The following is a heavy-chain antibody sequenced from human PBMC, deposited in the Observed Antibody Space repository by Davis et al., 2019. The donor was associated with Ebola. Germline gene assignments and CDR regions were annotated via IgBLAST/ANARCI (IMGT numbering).Heavy chain of an antibody. J-gene: IGHJ4*02. Sequence: GESLKISCAASGFTFSSYAMSWVRQAPGKGLEWVSSISSSSSYIYYADSVKGRFTISRDNAKNSLYLQMNSLRAEDTAVYYCAIPDCSGANCYSVYIKNWGQGTLVTVSS. D-gene: IGHD2-15*01. CDR2: ISSSSSYI. CDR1: GFTFSSYA. CDR3: AIPDCSGANCYSVYIKN. V-gene: IGHV3-21*01.